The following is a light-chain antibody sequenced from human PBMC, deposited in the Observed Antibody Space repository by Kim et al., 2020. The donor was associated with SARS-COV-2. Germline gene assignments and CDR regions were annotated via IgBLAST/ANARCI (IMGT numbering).Light chain of an antibody. J-gene: IGKJ2*03. CDR2: GVT. CDR3: HQYDDWPRS. CDR1: QSVSTN. V-gene: IGKV3-15*01. Sequence: EIVLTQSPATLSVYPRESVTLSCRASQSVSTNLAWYHQKPGQSPRLFMYGVTTRAGGIPARFSGSGSGTDFNLTISGLQSEDFAVYYCHQYDDWPRSFGQGTKLEIK.